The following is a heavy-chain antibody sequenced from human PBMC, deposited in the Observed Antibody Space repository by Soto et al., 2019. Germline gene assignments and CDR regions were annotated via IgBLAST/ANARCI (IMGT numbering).Heavy chain of an antibody. Sequence: ASVKVSCKASGYTFTNFGISWVRQAPGQGLEWMGWISAYNGNTNYAQNFQGRVTMTEDTSTDTAYMELSSLRSEDTAVYYCATDRVRGPVANDYWGQGTLVTVSS. D-gene: IGHD5-12*01. CDR2: ISAYNGNT. CDR3: ATDRVRGPVANDY. CDR1: GYTFTNFG. J-gene: IGHJ4*02. V-gene: IGHV1-18*01.